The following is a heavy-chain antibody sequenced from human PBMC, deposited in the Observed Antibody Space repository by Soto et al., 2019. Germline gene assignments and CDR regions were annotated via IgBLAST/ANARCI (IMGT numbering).Heavy chain of an antibody. Sequence: LSLTCTVSGGSISSYYWSWIRQPPGKGLEWIGYIYYSGSTNYNPSLKSRVTISVDTSKNQFSLKLSSVTAADTAVYYCARLRPIAAAGTGAFDIWGQGTMVTVSS. CDR2: IYYSGST. CDR3: ARLRPIAAAGTGAFDI. J-gene: IGHJ3*02. D-gene: IGHD6-13*01. CDR1: GGSISSYY. V-gene: IGHV4-59*08.